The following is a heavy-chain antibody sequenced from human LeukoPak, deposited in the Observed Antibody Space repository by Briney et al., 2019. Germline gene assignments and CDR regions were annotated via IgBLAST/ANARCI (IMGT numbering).Heavy chain of an antibody. CDR3: ASLAAAGFYYSDYMDV. J-gene: IGHJ6*03. D-gene: IGHD6-13*01. Sequence: GGSLRPSCAASGFTFSSYAMHWVRQAPGKGLEWVAVISYDGSNKYYADSVKGRFTISRDNSKNTLYLQMNSLRAEDTAVYYCASLAAAGFYYSDYMDVWGKGTTVTVSS. V-gene: IGHV3-30*01. CDR2: ISYDGSNK. CDR1: GFTFSSYA.